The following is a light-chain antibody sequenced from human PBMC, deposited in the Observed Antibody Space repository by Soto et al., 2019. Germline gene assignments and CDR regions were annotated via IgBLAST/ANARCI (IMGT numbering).Light chain of an antibody. CDR2: DAS. J-gene: IGKJ1*01. CDR3: QQGSSWPT. CDR1: QSPSGY. Sequence: EIVLTQSPATLSLSPGERATLSCRASQSPSGYLAWYQQRPGQAPRLLIYDASSRANGIPARVTGSGSGTDFSLTISSLEPEDFAVYYCQQGSSWPTFGQGTRVDIK. V-gene: IGKV3-11*01.